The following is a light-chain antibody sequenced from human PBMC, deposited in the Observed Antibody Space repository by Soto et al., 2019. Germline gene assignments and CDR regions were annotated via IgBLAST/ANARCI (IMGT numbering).Light chain of an antibody. V-gene: IGKV1-6*01. Sequence: IQMTQSPSSLSASVGDRVTISCRASQGIRNDLAWYQQKPGRAPKLLIFAASNLQSGVPSRFSGSGSGTDFTLTISRLQPEDFATYYWLQLSNFSWTFRQGTKVDIX. J-gene: IGKJ1*01. CDR1: QGIRND. CDR2: AAS. CDR3: LQLSNFSWT.